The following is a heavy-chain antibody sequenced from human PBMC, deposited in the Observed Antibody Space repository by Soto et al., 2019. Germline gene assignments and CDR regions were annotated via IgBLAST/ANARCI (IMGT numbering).Heavy chain of an antibody. Sequence: SETLSLTCAVYGGSFSGYYWSWIRQPPGKGLEWIGEINHSGSTNYNPSLKSRVTISVDTSKNQFSLKLSSVTAADTAVYYCARGWYDQIAAAGRGHFDYWGQGTLVTVSS. CDR3: ARGWYDQIAAAGRGHFDY. CDR1: GGSFSGYY. D-gene: IGHD6-13*01. CDR2: INHSGST. J-gene: IGHJ4*02. V-gene: IGHV4-34*01.